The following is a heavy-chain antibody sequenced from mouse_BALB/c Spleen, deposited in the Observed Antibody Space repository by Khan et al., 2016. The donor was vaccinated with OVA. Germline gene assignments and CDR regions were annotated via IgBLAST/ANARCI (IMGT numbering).Heavy chain of an antibody. CDR2: ISTYSGST. CDR3: ARPAYDGYYDY. D-gene: IGHD2-3*01. CDR1: GYTFTDYA. J-gene: IGHJ2*01. V-gene: IGHV1S137*01. Sequence: QVQLQQSGPELVRPGVSVKLSCKGSGYTFTDYAMYWVKQSHAKSLEWIGLISTYSGSTNYNQKFKGKVTMTVDKSSSAAYMELASLTSEDSAIYYCARPAYDGYYDYWGQGTTLTVSS.